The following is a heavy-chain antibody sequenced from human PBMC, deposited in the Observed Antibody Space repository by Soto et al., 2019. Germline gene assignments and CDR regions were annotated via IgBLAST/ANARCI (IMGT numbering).Heavy chain of an antibody. CDR3: ASSMVRGVIASLYFDY. V-gene: IGHV4-59*01. CDR2: IYYSWST. D-gene: IGHD3-10*01. CDR1: GGSISSYY. J-gene: IGHJ4*02. Sequence: PSETLSLTCTVSGGSISSYYWSWIRQPPGKGLEWIGYIYYSWSTNYNPSLKSRVTISVDTSKNQFSLKLSSVTAADTAVYYCASSMVRGVIASLYFDYWGQGTLVTVSS.